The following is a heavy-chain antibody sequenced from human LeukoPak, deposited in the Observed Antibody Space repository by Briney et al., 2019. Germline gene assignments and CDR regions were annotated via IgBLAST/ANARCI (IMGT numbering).Heavy chain of an antibody. CDR2: IYYSGST. V-gene: IGHV4-39*01. CDR3: ARPYYYDSSGQN. D-gene: IGHD3-22*01. Sequence: PSETLSLTCTVSGGSISSSSYYWGWIRQPPGKGLEWNGSIYYSGSTYYNPSLKSRVTISVDTSKNQFSLKLSSVTAADTAVYYCARPYYYDSSGQNWGQGTLVTVSS. CDR1: GGSISSSSYY. J-gene: IGHJ4*02.